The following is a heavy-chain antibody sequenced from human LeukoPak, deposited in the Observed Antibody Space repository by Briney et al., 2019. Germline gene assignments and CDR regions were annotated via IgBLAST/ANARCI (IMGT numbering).Heavy chain of an antibody. J-gene: IGHJ4*02. D-gene: IGHD4-23*01. Sequence: GSLRLSCAASGFTFNNYAMSWVRQAPGKGLEWVSAISGTGGGTFYADSVKGRLTISRDNSKNTLYLQMNSLRVEDTAVYYCAFGSTVLIPANYWGQGTLVTVSS. CDR3: AFGSTVLIPANY. V-gene: IGHV3-23*01. CDR2: ISGTGGGT. CDR1: GFTFNNYA.